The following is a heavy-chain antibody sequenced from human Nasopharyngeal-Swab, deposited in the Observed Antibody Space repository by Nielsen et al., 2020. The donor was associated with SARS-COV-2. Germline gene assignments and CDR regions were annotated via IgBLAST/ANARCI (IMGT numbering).Heavy chain of an antibody. Sequence: WIRQPPGKGLEWIGSIYYSGSTYYNPSLKSRVTMSVDTTNNQFSLKLSSVTAADTAVYYCASGYSSGEYERGWWLTYYYFYMDVWGKGTTVTVSS. D-gene: IGHD6-19*01. CDR3: ASGYSSGEYERGWWLTYYYFYMDV. CDR2: IYYSGST. J-gene: IGHJ6*03. V-gene: IGHV4-39*01.